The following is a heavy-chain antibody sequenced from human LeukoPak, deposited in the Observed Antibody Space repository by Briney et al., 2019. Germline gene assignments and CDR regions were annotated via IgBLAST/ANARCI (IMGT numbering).Heavy chain of an antibody. CDR2: ISYNGST. J-gene: IGHJ3*02. D-gene: IGHD3-22*01. CDR1: GGSISSSSYY. V-gene: IGHV4-39*07. CDR3: ARGRNYYDSQDAFDI. Sequence: SETLSLTCTVSGGSISSSSYYWGWIRQPPGKGLEWIASISYNGSTYYNPSLKSRVTMSVDTSKNQFSLKLSSVTAADTAVYYCARGRNYYDSQDAFDIWGQGTMVTVSS.